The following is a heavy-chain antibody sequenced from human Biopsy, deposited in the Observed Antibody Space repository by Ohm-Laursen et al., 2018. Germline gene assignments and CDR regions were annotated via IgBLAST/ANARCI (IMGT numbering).Heavy chain of an antibody. V-gene: IGHV1-2*02. J-gene: IGHJ4*02. CDR3: ALQSVAQMKNFDY. CDR2: ISPKSGDT. D-gene: IGHD6-19*01. CDR1: GFTFTGYY. Sequence: ASVKVSCKAFGFTFTGYYIHWVRQAPGQGLEWIGWISPKSGDTNYAHKFQGNITMTRDTSMSTAYMEMSRLRCDDTAVYYCALQSVAQMKNFDYWGQGTLVTVSS.